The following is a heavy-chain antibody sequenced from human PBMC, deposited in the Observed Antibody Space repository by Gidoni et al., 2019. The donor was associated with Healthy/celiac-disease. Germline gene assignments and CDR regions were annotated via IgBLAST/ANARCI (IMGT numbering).Heavy chain of an antibody. CDR3: ARGLAAFDY. CDR2: INHSGST. V-gene: IGHV4-34*01. J-gene: IGHJ4*02. D-gene: IGHD6-6*01. CDR1: GGSFSVYY. Sequence: QMQLQPWCAGLLKPSETLSLTCAVHGGSFSVYYWSWIRQPPGKGLEWIGEINHSGSTNYNPSLKSRVTISVDTSKNQFSLKLSSVTAADTAVYYCARGLAAFDYWGQGTLVTVSS.